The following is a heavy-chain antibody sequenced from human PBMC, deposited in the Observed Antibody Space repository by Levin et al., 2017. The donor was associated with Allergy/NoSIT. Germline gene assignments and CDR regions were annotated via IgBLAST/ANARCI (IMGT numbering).Heavy chain of an antibody. Sequence: GESLKISCKVSGYTLTELSMHWVRQAPGKGLEWMGGFDPEDGETIYAQKFQGRVTMTEDTSTDTAYMELSSLRSEDTAVYYCAAAPASYCTNGVCYTWSEWGQGTLVTVSS. D-gene: IGHD2-8*01. CDR1: GYTLTELS. CDR3: AAAPASYCTNGVCYTWSE. J-gene: IGHJ4*02. V-gene: IGHV1-24*01. CDR2: FDPEDGET.